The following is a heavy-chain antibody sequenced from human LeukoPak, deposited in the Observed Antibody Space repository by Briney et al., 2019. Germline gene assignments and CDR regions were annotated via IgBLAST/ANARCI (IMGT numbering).Heavy chain of an antibody. CDR1: GYTFTGYY. J-gene: IGHJ3*02. V-gene: IGHV1-2*02. CDR3: AREDYYGSGSYNAFDI. D-gene: IGHD3-10*01. CDR2: INPNSGGT. Sequence: GASVKVSCKASGYTFTGYYMHWVRQAPGQGLEWMGWINPNSGGTNYAQKFQGRVTMTRDTSISTAYMELSRLRSDDTDVYYCAREDYYGSGSYNAFDIWGQGTMVTVSS.